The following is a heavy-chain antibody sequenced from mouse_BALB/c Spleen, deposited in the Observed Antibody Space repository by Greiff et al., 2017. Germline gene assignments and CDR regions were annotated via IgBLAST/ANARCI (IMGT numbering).Heavy chain of an antibody. D-gene: IGHD1-2*01. CDR1: GFSLTSYG. Sequence: QVQLKESGPGLVQPSQSLSITCTVSGFSLTSYGVHWVRQSPGKGLEWLGVIWSGGSTDYNAAFISRLSISKDNSKSQVFFKMNSLQADDTAIYYCARNKNSLLRLLAMDYWGQGTSVTVSS. V-gene: IGHV2-4-1*01. CDR3: ARNKNSLLRLLAMDY. CDR2: IWSGGST. J-gene: IGHJ4*01.